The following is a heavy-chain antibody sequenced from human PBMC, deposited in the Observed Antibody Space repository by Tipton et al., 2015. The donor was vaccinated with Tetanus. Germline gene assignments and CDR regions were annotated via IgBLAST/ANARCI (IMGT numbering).Heavy chain of an antibody. J-gene: IGHJ4*02. CDR1: GFTFGDYA. V-gene: IGHV3-49*04. CDR2: IRSKAYGGTT. CDR3: TTGLIVVVTATLDY. Sequence: SLRLSCTASGFTFGDYAMSWVRQAPGKGLEWVGFIRSKAYGGTTEYAASVKGRFTISRDDSKSIAYLQMNSLKTEDTAVYYCTTGLIVVVTATLDYWGQGTLVTVSS. D-gene: IGHD2-21*02.